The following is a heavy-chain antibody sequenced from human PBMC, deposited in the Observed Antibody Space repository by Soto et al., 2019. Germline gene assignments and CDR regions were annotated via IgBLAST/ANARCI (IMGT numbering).Heavy chain of an antibody. CDR3: AKFFVETGSNSGWPWSFHY. CDR1: GFTFSNYA. CDR2: ISGSGGTT. D-gene: IGHD6-25*01. Sequence: EVQLLESGGGLVQPGRSMRLSCAASGFTFSNYAMSWVRQARGQGLDWVSAISGSGGTTYYADSVKGRFTISRDNSKNTLFLQMNSLRAEDAAVYYCAKFFVETGSNSGWPWSFHYWGQRTLVTVSS. J-gene: IGHJ4*02. V-gene: IGHV3-23*01.